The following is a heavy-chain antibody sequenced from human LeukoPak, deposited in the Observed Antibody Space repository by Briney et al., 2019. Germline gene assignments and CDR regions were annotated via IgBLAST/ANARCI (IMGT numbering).Heavy chain of an antibody. J-gene: IGHJ6*03. CDR3: ARAGRISDSSGYDPYYYYYYMDV. CDR1: GFTFSSYG. Sequence: PGGSLRLSCAASGFTFSSYGMTWVRQAPGKGLEWVSYICSSSSTIYYADSVKGRFTISRDNAKNSLYLQLNSLRAEDTAVYYCARAGRISDSSGYDPYYYYYYMDVWGKGTTVTVSS. D-gene: IGHD3-22*01. CDR2: ICSSSSTI. V-gene: IGHV3-48*01.